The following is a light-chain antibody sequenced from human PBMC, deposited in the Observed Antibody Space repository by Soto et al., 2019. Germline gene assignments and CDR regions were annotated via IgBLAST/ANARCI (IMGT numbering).Light chain of an antibody. Sequence: DIQMTQSPSSLSASVGDRVTITCRASQSISSYLNWYQQKPGKAPKLLIYAASSLQSGVPSRFSGSGSGTYFTLTISSLQPEYFATYYCQQSYSTPLTFGGGTKVDIK. CDR1: QSISSY. V-gene: IGKV1-39*01. CDR3: QQSYSTPLT. J-gene: IGKJ4*01. CDR2: AAS.